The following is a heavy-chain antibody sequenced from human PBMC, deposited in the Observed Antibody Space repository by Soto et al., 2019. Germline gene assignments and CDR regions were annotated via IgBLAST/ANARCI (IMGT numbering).Heavy chain of an antibody. D-gene: IGHD3-22*01. CDR3: ARDRYYDSSGYYHPGYYYYGMDV. V-gene: IGHV3-66*01. J-gene: IGHJ6*02. Sequence: GGSLRLSCAASGFSISDNYMSWVRQAPGKGLEWISVIYSGGSTYYADSVKGRFTISRDNSKNTLYLQMNSLRAEDTAVYYCARDRYYDSSGYYHPGYYYYGMDVWGQGTTVTVSS. CDR2: IYSGGST. CDR1: GFSISDNY.